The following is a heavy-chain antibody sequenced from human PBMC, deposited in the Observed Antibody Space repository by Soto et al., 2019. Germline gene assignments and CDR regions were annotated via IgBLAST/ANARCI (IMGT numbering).Heavy chain of an antibody. CDR2: IYHSGST. V-gene: IGHV4-30-2*01. CDR1: GGSISSGGYS. J-gene: IGHJ5*02. Sequence: LSLTCAVSGGSISSGGYSWSWIRHPPGKGLEWIGYIYHSGSTYYNPSLKSRVTISVDRSKNQFSLKLSSVTAADTAVYYCASSYCSGGSCSRNWFDPWGQGTLVTVSS. CDR3: ASSYCSGGSCSRNWFDP. D-gene: IGHD2-15*01.